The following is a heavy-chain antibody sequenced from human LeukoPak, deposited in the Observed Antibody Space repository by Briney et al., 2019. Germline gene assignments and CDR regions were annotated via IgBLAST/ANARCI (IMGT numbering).Heavy chain of an antibody. CDR2: FDPEDGET. CDR1: GYTLTELS. D-gene: IGHD3-3*01. J-gene: IGHJ4*02. V-gene: IGHV1-24*01. Sequence: ASVKVSCKVSGYTLTELSMHLVRQAPGKGLEWMGGFDPEDGETIYAQKFQGRVTMTEDTSTDTAYMELSSLRSEDTAVYYCATALRYYDFWSGYYTDYWGQGTLVTVSS. CDR3: ATALRYYDFWSGYYTDY.